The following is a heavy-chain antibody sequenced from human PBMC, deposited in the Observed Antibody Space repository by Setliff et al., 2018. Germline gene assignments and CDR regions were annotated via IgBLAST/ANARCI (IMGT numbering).Heavy chain of an antibody. D-gene: IGHD3-10*01. CDR1: GFTFSSYA. CDR2: ISGSGGST. V-gene: IGHV3-23*01. CDR3: AKNGFGVVALGVNNWFDP. Sequence: GGSLRLSCTASGFTFSSYAMSWVRQAPGKGLEWVSVISGSGGSTYYADSVKGRFTISRDNSKNTLYLQMNSLRAEDTAVYYCAKNGFGVVALGVNNWFDPWGQGTLVTVSS. J-gene: IGHJ5*02.